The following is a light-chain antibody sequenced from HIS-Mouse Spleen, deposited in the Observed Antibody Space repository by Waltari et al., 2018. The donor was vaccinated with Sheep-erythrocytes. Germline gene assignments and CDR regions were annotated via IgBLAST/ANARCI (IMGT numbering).Light chain of an antibody. J-gene: IGLJ3*02. CDR1: SSDVGSYNL. Sequence: QSALTQPASVSGSPGQSITISCTGTSSDVGSYNLLSWYQQHPGKAPKLMIYEGSKRPSGVSNRFSGSKSGTTASLTISEDEADYYCCSYAGSSTPWVFGGGTKLTVL. V-gene: IGLV2-23*01. CDR3: CSYAGSSTPWV. CDR2: EGS.